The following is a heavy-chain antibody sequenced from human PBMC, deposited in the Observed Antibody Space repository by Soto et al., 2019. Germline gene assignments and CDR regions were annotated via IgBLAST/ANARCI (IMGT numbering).Heavy chain of an antibody. CDR3: ASINSIAARSDTTGYLGYGMDV. J-gene: IGHJ6*02. CDR2: IIPIFGTA. V-gene: IGHV1-69*06. Sequence: ASVKVSCKASGGTFSSYAISWVRQAPGQGLEWMGGIIPIFGTANYAQKFQGRVTITADKSTSTAYMELSSLRSEDTAVYYCASINSIAARSDTTGYLGYGMDVWGQGTTVTVSS. D-gene: IGHD6-6*01. CDR1: GGTFSSYA.